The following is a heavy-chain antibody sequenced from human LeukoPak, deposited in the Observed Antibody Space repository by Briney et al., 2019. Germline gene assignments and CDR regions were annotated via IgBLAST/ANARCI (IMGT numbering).Heavy chain of an antibody. J-gene: IGHJ4*02. CDR3: ARVPPYDILTGYHFDY. D-gene: IGHD3-9*01. V-gene: IGHV4-34*01. CDR1: GGSFSGYY. Sequence: SETLSLTCAVYGGSFSGYYWSWIRQPPGKGLEWIGEINHSGSTNYNPSLKSRVTMSVDTSKNQFSLKLSSVTAADTAVYYCARVPPYDILTGYHFDYWGQGTLVTVSS. CDR2: INHSGST.